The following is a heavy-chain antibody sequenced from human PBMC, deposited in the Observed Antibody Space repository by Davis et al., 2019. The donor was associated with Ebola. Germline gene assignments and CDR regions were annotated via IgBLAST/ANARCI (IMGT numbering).Heavy chain of an antibody. D-gene: IGHD3-22*01. V-gene: IGHV5-51*01. J-gene: IGHJ2*01. CDR2: IYPGDSDT. Sequence: GGSLRLSCKGSGYSFTSYWIGWVRQMPGKGLEWMGIIYPGDSDTRYSPSFQGQVTISADKSISTAYPQWSSLKASDTAMYYCARRIVVAHWYFDLWGRGTLVTVSS. CDR1: GYSFTSYW. CDR3: ARRIVVAHWYFDL.